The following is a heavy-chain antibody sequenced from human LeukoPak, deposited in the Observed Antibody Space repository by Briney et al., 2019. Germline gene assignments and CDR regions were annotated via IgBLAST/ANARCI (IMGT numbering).Heavy chain of an antibody. CDR1: GFTFSSYS. J-gene: IGHJ5*02. Sequence: KPGGSLRLSCAASGFTFSSYSMNWVRQAPGKGLEWVSSVSSSSSYIYYADSVKGRFTISRDNAKNSLYLQMNSLRAEDTAVYYCARDQAYDSSSENWFDPWGQGTLVTVSS. D-gene: IGHD6-13*01. CDR2: VSSSSSYI. V-gene: IGHV3-21*01. CDR3: ARDQAYDSSSENWFDP.